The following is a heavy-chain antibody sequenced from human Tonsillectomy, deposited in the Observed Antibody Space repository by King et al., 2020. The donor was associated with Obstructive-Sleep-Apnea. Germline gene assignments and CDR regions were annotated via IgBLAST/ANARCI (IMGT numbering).Heavy chain of an antibody. CDR2: ISYDGSNI. CDR3: ARTTYYDSTGGFDY. CDR1: GFTFSSYA. D-gene: IGHD3-22*01. Sequence: VQLVESGGGVVQPGRSLRLSCAASGFTFSSYAMHWVRQAPGKGLEWVAVISYDGSNIYYADSVKVRFTISRDNSKNTLYLQMNSLRAEDTAVYYCARTTYYDSTGGFDYWGQGTLVTVSS. V-gene: IGHV3-30*04. J-gene: IGHJ4*02.